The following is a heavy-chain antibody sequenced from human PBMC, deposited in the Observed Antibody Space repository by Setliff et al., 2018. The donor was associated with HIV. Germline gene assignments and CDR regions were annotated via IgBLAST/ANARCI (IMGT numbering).Heavy chain of an antibody. D-gene: IGHD3-22*01. CDR1: GGTFNIYT. CDR3: ATDQGRLGDSSSDY. V-gene: IGHV1-69*13. J-gene: IGHJ4*02. Sequence: ASVKVCCKASGGTFNIYTITWVRQAPGQGLEWMGGIIPIFGTAKYAQKFQGRVTMTEDASTDTAFMELSSLKSEDTATYFCATDQGRLGDSSSDYWGQGTLVTVSS. CDR2: IIPIFGTA.